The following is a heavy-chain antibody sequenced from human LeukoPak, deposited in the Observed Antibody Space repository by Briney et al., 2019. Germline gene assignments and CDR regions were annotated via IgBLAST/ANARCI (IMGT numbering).Heavy chain of an antibody. CDR1: GGSISSYY. CDR2: IYYSGST. J-gene: IGHJ4*02. Sequence: SETLSLTCTVSGGSISSYYWSWIRQPPGKGLEWIGYIYYSGSTNYNPSLKSRVTISVDTSKNQFSLRLTSVTAADTAVYYCAREGGPYRPLDYSGQGTLVTVSS. CDR3: AREGGPYRPLDY. V-gene: IGHV4-59*12.